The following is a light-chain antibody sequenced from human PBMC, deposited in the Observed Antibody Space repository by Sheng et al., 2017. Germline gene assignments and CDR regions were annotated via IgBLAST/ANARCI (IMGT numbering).Light chain of an antibody. V-gene: IGKV1-33*01. CDR3: QQYYSLPYT. Sequence: DIQMTQSPSSLSASVGDRVIITCRASQIIGTSLAWYQQKPGRAPKLLIYGASNLETGVPSRFNGGASGTDFTFTITSLQPEDVATYYCQQYYSLPYTFGQGTKLEIK. CDR1: QIIGTS. J-gene: IGKJ2*01. CDR2: GAS.